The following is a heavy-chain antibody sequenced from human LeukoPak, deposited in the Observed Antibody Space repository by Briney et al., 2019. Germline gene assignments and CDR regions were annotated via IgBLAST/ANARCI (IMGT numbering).Heavy chain of an antibody. D-gene: IGHD1-26*01. J-gene: IGHJ4*02. CDR3: ARELGAFDY. V-gene: IGHV1-69*05. CDR2: IIPIFGTA. CDR1: GGTFSSYA. Sequence: ASVKVSCKASGGTFSSYAISWVRQAPGQGLEWMGRIIPIFGTANYAQKLQGRVTMTTDTSTSTAYMELRSLRSDDTAVYYCARELGAFDYWGQGTLVTVSS.